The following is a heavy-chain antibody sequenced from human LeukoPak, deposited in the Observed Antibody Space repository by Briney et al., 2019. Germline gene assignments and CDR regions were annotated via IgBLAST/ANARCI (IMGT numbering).Heavy chain of an antibody. J-gene: IGHJ6*03. D-gene: IGHD3-10*01. Sequence: GGSLRLSCAASGFTFSSYGMHWVRQAPGKGLERVAFIRYDGSNKYYADSVKVRFTISRDNSKNTLYLQMNSLRAVDTDVYYCAKDADYYYGSGNSMDVWGKGTTVTISS. CDR1: GFTFSSYG. V-gene: IGHV3-30*02. CDR2: IRYDGSNK. CDR3: AKDADYYYGSGNSMDV.